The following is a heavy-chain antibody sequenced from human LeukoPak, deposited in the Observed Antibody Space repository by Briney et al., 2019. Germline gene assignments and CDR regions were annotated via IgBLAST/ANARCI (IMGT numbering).Heavy chain of an antibody. Sequence: SQTLSLTCVISGDSVSSNTAVWNWIRQSPSRGLEWLGRTFYRSKWYEDYAPYVKGRITISPDTSKNQFSLHLNSVTPEDTAVYYCARRLTQYDCFDPWGQGILVTVSS. D-gene: IGHD2-2*01. CDR1: GDSVSSNTAV. V-gene: IGHV6-1*01. CDR2: TFYRSKWYE. J-gene: IGHJ5*02. CDR3: ARRLTQYDCFDP.